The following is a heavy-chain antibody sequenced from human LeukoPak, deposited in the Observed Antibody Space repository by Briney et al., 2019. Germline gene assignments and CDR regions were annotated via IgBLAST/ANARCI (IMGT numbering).Heavy chain of an antibody. CDR3: ARELGGDYDILTGYDY. CDR1: GFSFSSFW. J-gene: IGHJ4*02. Sequence: PGGSLRLSCAASGFSFSSFWMSWVRQAPGKGLEWVANINQDGSEKYYVDSVKGRFTISRDNAKNSLYLQMNSLRAEDTAVYYCARELGGDYDILTGYDYWGQGTLVTVSS. V-gene: IGHV3-7*01. D-gene: IGHD3-9*01. CDR2: INQDGSEK.